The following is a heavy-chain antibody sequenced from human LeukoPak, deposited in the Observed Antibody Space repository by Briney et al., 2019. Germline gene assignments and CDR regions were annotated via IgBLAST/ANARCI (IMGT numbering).Heavy chain of an antibody. CDR1: GGSISSSSYY. CDR3: ARGLVGATPYFDY. D-gene: IGHD1-26*01. J-gene: IGHJ4*02. V-gene: IGHV4-61*02. Sequence: PSETLSLTCTVSGGSISSSSYYWSWIRQPAGKGLEWIGRIYTSGSTNYNPSLKSRVTMSVDTSKNQFSLKLSSVTAADTAVYYCARGLVGATPYFDYWGQGTLVTVSS. CDR2: IYTSGST.